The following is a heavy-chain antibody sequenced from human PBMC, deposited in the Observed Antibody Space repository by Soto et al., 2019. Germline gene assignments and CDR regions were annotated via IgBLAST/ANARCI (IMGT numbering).Heavy chain of an antibody. Sequence: VQLQESGPGLVKPSQTLSLTCTVSGGSISSGGYYWSWIRQHPGKGLEWIGYIYYSGTTYYTYYNPSLKSRVTISVDTSKNQFSLKLSSVTAADTAVYYCAREPLTWGQGTLVTVSS. CDR1: GGSISSGGYY. J-gene: IGHJ4*02. V-gene: IGHV4-31*03. CDR2: IYYSGTTYYT. CDR3: AREPLT.